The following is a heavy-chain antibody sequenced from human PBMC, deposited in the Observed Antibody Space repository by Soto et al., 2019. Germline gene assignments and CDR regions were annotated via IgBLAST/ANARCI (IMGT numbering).Heavy chain of an antibody. CDR3: AKGGVAAPFDY. J-gene: IGHJ4*02. Sequence: QVQLVESGGGVVQPGRSLRLSCAASGFTFSSYGMHWVRQAPGKGLEWVAVMSFDGSKKYYVDSVKGRFTISRDNSKNALDLQMHTLRAEDTAVYYCAKGGVAAPFDYWGQGTLVRVSS. V-gene: IGHV3-30*18. D-gene: IGHD6-13*01. CDR1: GFTFSSYG. CDR2: MSFDGSKK.